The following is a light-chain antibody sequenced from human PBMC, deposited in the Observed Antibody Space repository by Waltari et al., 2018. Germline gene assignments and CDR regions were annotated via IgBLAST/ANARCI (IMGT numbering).Light chain of an antibody. Sequence: DIQLTQSPSFLSASVGDRVTITCRASQGISSYLAWYQQKPGKAPKLLIYAASTLQSGVPSRFSGSGSGTEFTLTISSLQPEDFATYYCQQSYDTVLTFGGGTRVEIK. CDR2: AAS. V-gene: IGKV1-9*01. J-gene: IGKJ4*01. CDR3: QQSYDTVLT. CDR1: QGISSY.